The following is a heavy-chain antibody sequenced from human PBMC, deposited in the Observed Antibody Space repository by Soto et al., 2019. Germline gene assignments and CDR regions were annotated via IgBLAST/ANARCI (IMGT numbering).Heavy chain of an antibody. Sequence: GGSLRLSCAASGFTFSNAWLRWVRQAPGKGLEWVGRIKSKTDGVTTDYAAPAKGRFTISRDDSKNTLYLQMNSLKTEDTAVYYCTTDEGDLEHHYYCYGMDFWGQGTTVTGSS. J-gene: IGHJ6*02. CDR1: GFTFSNAW. V-gene: IGHV3-15*01. CDR2: IKSKTDGVTT. CDR3: TTDEGDLEHHYYCYGMDF. D-gene: IGHD1-1*01.